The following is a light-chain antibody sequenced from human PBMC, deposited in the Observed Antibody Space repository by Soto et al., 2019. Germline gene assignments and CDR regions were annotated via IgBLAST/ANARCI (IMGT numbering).Light chain of an antibody. CDR3: QQYNQWPGT. Sequence: EIVMTQSPATLSVSPGERATLSCGASQSVRRNLAWYQQKPGQAPRLLIYDTSTRATGIPDRFSGSGSGTEFTLTISSLQSEDFAVYHCQQYNQWPGTFGQGTKVDIK. J-gene: IGKJ1*01. CDR2: DTS. CDR1: QSVRRN. V-gene: IGKV3-15*01.